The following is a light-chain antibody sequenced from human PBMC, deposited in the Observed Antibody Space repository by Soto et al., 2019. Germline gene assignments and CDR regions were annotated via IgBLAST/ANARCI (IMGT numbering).Light chain of an antibody. CDR3: AAWDDSLSGVI. CDR2: SNS. CDR1: NSNVGRNY. J-gene: IGLJ2*01. Sequence: QAVVTQPPSASGTPGQRVTFSCSGANSNVGRNYVTWYQQFPGTAPKILIHSNSQRPSGVPDRFSASKSGASASLAISGLRPEDEADYFCAAWDDSLSGVIFGGGTKLTVL. V-gene: IGLV1-47*02.